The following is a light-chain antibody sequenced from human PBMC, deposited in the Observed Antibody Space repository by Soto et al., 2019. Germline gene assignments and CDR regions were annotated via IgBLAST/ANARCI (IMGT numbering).Light chain of an antibody. Sequence: DIVMTQSPESLAVSLGERATINCKSSQSVLYSSNNKNYLNWYHQKPGQPPKLLIYWASIRESGVPDRFSGSGPGTDFTLTISSLQSEDFAVYYCQQYNNWPTFGGGTKVEIK. CDR1: QSVLYSSNNKNY. J-gene: IGKJ4*01. CDR3: QQYNNWPT. V-gene: IGKV4-1*01. CDR2: WAS.